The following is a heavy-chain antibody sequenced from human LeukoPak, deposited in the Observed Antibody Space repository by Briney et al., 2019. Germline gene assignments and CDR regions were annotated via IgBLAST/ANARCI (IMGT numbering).Heavy chain of an antibody. CDR2: ISSSSNTI. Sequence: GSLRLSCAASGFTFSSYSMNWVRQAPGKGLEWVSYISSSSNTIYYADSVKGRFTISRDNAKNSLYLQMNSLRAEDTAVYYCARELVVRGQGTMVTVSS. CDR1: GFTFSSYS. D-gene: IGHD2-21*01. J-gene: IGHJ3*01. CDR3: ARELVV. V-gene: IGHV3-48*01.